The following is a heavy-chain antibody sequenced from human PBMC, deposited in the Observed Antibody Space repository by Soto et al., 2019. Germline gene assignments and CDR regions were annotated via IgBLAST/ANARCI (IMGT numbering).Heavy chain of an antibody. CDR1: GFTFRNYG. J-gene: IGHJ6*02. CDR3: ARPLGYCISSTCYDYYYGMDV. Sequence: QVQLVESGGGVVQPGRSLRLSCAASGFTFRNYGMHWVRQAPGKGLEWVAVIWYDGSSKYHADSVKGRFTISRDNSKSTLYLQMNSLRAEDSAVYYCARPLGYCISSTCYDYYYGMDVWGQGTTVTVSS. CDR2: IWYDGSSK. V-gene: IGHV3-33*01. D-gene: IGHD2-2*01.